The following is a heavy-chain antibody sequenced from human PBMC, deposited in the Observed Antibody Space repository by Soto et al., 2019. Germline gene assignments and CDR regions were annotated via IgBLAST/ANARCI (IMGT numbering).Heavy chain of an antibody. D-gene: IGHD2-15*01. V-gene: IGHV1-69*13. CDR2: IIPIFGTT. J-gene: IGHJ5*02. CDR1: GGTFSNYA. Sequence: SVKVSCKASGGTFSNYAITWVRQAPGQGLEWLGRIIPIFGTTDYAQRFQGRVTITADESTTTAYMELSSLRSDDTAFFYCAKDGGREGYFGNWFDPWGQGTLVTVSS. CDR3: AKDGGREGYFGNWFDP.